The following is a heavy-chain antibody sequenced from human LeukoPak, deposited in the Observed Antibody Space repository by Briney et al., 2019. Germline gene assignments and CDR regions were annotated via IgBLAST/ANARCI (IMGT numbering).Heavy chain of an antibody. Sequence: PGEPLRLSCAASGFIFSSYSMNWVRQAPGKGLEWVSYISSSSSTIYYADSVKGRFTISRDSAKNSVYLQMNSLRDEDTAVYYCARRAVTGSNYFDYWGQGSLVTVSS. D-gene: IGHD6-19*01. CDR1: GFIFSSYS. V-gene: IGHV3-48*02. CDR2: ISSSSSTI. J-gene: IGHJ4*02. CDR3: ARRAVTGSNYFDY.